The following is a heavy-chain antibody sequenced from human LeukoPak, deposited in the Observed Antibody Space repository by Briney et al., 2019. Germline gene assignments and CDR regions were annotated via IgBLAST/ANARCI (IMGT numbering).Heavy chain of an antibody. J-gene: IGHJ6*03. CDR3: ARGGNYDLWSGYSSDYYYYYMDV. CDR2: INPSGGST. D-gene: IGHD3-3*01. Sequence: ASVKVSCKASGYTFTGYFMNWVRQAPGQGLEWMGIINPSGGSTSYAQKFQGRVTMTRDTSTSTVYMELSSLRSEDTAVYYCARGGNYDLWSGYSSDYYYYYMDVWGKGTTVTVSS. V-gene: IGHV1-46*03. CDR1: GYTFTGYF.